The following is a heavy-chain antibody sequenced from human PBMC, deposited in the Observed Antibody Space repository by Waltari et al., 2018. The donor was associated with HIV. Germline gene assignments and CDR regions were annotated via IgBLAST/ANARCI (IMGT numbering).Heavy chain of an antibody. CDR2: IDSDGNT. Sequence: EVKLVESGGGLVQPGGSLRLSRAASGFTVSTHYMSWVRQAPGMGLEWVSLIDSDGNTRYADSVKGRFTISRDSSKNMVYLQMKSLRGEDTAVYYCANSDDYSNYYYGMDVWGQGTTVTVSS. CDR1: GFTVSTHY. CDR3: ANSDDYSNYYYGMDV. J-gene: IGHJ6*02. D-gene: IGHD4-4*01. V-gene: IGHV3-66*01.